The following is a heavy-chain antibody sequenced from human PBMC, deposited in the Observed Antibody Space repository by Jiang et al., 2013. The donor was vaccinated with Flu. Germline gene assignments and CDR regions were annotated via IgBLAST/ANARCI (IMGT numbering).Heavy chain of an antibody. J-gene: IGHJ3*02. CDR3: ARDGAATHDAFDI. D-gene: IGHD2-15*01. CDR2: TYYGSQWYN. V-gene: IGHV6-1*01. Sequence: QTLSLTCAISGDSVSSNSATWNWIRQSPSRGHEWLGRTYYGSQWYNNYAESVKSRITINPDTSKNQVSLQLNSVTPEDTAVYYCARDGAATHDAFDIWGQGTVVTVSS. CDR1: GDSVSSNSAT.